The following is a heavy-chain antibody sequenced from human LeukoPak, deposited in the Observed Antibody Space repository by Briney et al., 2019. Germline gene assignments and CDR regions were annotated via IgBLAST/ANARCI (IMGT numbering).Heavy chain of an antibody. CDR3: AREYYDILTGYRAYYYYYYMDV. J-gene: IGHJ6*03. CDR1: GGSISSYY. V-gene: IGHV4-4*07. D-gene: IGHD3-9*01. Sequence: SSETLSLTCTVSGGSISSYYWSWIRQPAGKGLEWIGRIYTSGSTNYNPSLKSRVTMSVDTSKNQFSLKLSSVTAADTAVYYCAREYYDILTGYRAYYYYYYMDVWGKGTTVTISS. CDR2: IYTSGST.